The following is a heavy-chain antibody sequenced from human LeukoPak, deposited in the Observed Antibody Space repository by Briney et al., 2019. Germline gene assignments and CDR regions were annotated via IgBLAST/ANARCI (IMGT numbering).Heavy chain of an antibody. D-gene: IGHD3-22*01. J-gene: IGHJ4*02. CDR2: INWNSGTI. V-gene: IGHV3-9*03. CDR1: GFTFDDYG. CDR3: AKGGSHYDSSGYYSYYFDY. Sequence: GGSLRLSCAASGFTFDDYGMHWVRQAPEKGLEWVSGINWNSGTIGYADSVKGRFTISRDNAKNSLYLQMNSLRAEDMALYYCAKGGSHYDSSGYYSYYFDYWGQGTLVTVSS.